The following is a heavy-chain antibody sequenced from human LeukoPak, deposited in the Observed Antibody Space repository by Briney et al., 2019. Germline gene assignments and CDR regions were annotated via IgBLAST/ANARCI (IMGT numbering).Heavy chain of an antibody. CDR2: ISSSGRTI. V-gene: IGHV3-48*03. Sequence: GGSLRLSCAASGFAFSSYEMNWVRQTPGEGLEWIAYISSSGRTIYYADSVKVRFTVSKDSAKDSMYLQMNSLRVEDTAVYYCARWGYNYGTPFDYWGQGALVTVSS. D-gene: IGHD5-18*01. CDR3: ARWGYNYGTPFDY. J-gene: IGHJ4*02. CDR1: GFAFSSYE.